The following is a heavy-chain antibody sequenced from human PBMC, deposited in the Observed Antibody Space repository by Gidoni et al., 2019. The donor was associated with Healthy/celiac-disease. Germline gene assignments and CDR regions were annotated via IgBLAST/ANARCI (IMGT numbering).Heavy chain of an antibody. J-gene: IGHJ4*02. CDR1: VFSFSSVA. Sequence: EVQLLDSGGGLVQPGGSLRLSCAASVFSFSSVAMSWVRQAPGKGLEWVSAISGSGGSTYYADSVKGRCTISRDNSKNTLYLQMNSLRAEDTAVYYCAKVLVSSSWYVPFDYWGQGTLVTVSS. CDR3: AKVLVSSSWYVPFDY. CDR2: ISGSGGST. D-gene: IGHD6-13*01. V-gene: IGHV3-23*01.